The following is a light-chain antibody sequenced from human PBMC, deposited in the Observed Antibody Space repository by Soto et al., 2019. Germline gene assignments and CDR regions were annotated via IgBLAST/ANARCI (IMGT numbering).Light chain of an antibody. J-gene: IGLJ1*01. CDR3: ISYTGSSTSYV. CDR1: SGEVGRYNH. Sequence: QSALTQPASVSGSPGQSITISCAGTSGEVGRYNHVAWYQQHPGKAPKLMIYEVTKRPSGVSNRFSGSKSGNTASLNISGLQAEYEADYYCISYTGSSTSYVFGTGTKLTVL. V-gene: IGLV2-14*01. CDR2: EVT.